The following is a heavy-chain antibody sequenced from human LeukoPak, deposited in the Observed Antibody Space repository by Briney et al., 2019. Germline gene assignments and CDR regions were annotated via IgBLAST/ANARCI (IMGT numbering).Heavy chain of an antibody. CDR2: MNPNSGNT. Sequence: ASVKVSCKASGFTFTNYAIQWVRQAPGQGLEWMGWMNPNSGNTGYAQKFQGRVTMTRNTSISTAYMELSSLRSEDTAVYYCARTYTRTSRYYDFWSGYYYGMDVWGQGTTVTVSS. CDR1: GFTFTNYA. V-gene: IGHV1-8*02. CDR3: ARTYTRTSRYYDFWSGYYYGMDV. J-gene: IGHJ6*02. D-gene: IGHD3-3*01.